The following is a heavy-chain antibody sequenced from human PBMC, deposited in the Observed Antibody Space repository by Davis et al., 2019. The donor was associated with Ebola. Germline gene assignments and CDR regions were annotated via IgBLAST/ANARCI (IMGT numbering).Heavy chain of an antibody. D-gene: IGHD6-19*01. V-gene: IGHV3-30-3*02. CDR3: AKRGSGRPRIAVAGTYFDY. Sequence: GESLKISCAASGFTFSSYAMHWVRQAPGKGLEWVAVISYDGSNKYYADSVKGRFTISRDNSKNTLYLQMNSLRAEDTAVYYCAKRGSGRPRIAVAGTYFDYWGQGTLVTVSS. CDR1: GFTFSSYA. J-gene: IGHJ4*02. CDR2: ISYDGSNK.